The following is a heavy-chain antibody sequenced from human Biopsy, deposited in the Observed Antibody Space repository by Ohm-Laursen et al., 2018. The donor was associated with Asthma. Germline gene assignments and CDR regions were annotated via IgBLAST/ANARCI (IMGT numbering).Heavy chain of an antibody. V-gene: IGHV3-30-3*01. CDR2: ISYDGSNK. D-gene: IGHD5-24*01. J-gene: IGHJ4*02. Sequence: SLRLSCAAFGFTFSTYAMHWVRQAPGKGLEWVAVISYDGSNKYYADSVKGRFIISRDNSKNTLYLQMNSLRGDDTAVYYCARDMNRDGWYFDYWGQGTLVTVSS. CDR3: ARDMNRDGWYFDY. CDR1: GFTFSTYA.